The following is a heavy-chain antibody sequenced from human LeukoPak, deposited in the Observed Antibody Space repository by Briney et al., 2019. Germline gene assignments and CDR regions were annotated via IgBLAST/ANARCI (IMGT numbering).Heavy chain of an antibody. CDR1: GLTFSGYA. CDR2: SSFDGSHT. Sequence: GGSLRLSCVASGLTFSGYAMHWVRQAPGKGLEWVAVSSFDGSHTYYVDSVKGRFIISRDNSKDTLYLQMNSLRAEDTAIYYCAKFRADSSGWPFDYWGQGTLVTVSS. D-gene: IGHD6-19*01. J-gene: IGHJ4*02. V-gene: IGHV3-30*07. CDR3: AKFRADSSGWPFDY.